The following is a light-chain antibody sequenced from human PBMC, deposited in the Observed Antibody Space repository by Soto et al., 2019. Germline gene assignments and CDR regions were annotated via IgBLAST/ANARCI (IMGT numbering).Light chain of an antibody. CDR3: QSFYSRNQV. CDR2: EDN. J-gene: IGLJ2*01. V-gene: IGLV6-57*03. Sequence: FMLTQPHSVSESPGKTVTISCTRSSGSIASNYVQWFQQRPGSAPTTVIYEDNQRPSGVPDRFSGSIDSSSNSASLTISGLKTEDEADYYCQSFYSRNQVFGGGTKLTVL. CDR1: SGSIASNY.